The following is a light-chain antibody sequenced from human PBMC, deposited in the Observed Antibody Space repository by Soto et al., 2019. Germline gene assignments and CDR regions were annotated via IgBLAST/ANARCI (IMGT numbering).Light chain of an antibody. V-gene: IGKV3-15*01. Sequence: EIVMTQSPATLSVSPGERATLSCSASQSVSSRLAWYQQKRGQAPRLLIYDASTRATGIPARFSGSGSGTEFNLTISSLQSEDFAIYYCRHYNNWPPETFGQGTKVDI. CDR2: DAS. J-gene: IGKJ1*01. CDR3: RHYNNWPPET. CDR1: QSVSSR.